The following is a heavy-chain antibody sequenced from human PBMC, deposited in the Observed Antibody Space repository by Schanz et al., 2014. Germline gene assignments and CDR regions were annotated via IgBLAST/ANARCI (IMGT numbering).Heavy chain of an antibody. CDR3: AREVGLYDRGWFDP. Sequence: QVHLVQSGAEVKKPGSSVKVSCKASGGTFSSDTFSWVRQAPGQGLEWMGWISAYTNNTNYAQKVQGRVTMTTDTSTGTAYMELRSLRSDDTAVYYCAREVGLYDRGWFDPWGQGTLXTVSS. CDR1: GGTFSSDT. V-gene: IGHV1-18*01. CDR2: ISAYTNNT. J-gene: IGHJ5*02. D-gene: IGHD3-22*01.